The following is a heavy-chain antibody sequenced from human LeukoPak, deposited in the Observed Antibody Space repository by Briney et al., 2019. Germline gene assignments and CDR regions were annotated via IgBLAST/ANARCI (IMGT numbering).Heavy chain of an antibody. D-gene: IGHD1-26*01. CDR2: MNPNSGNK. CDR3: ARGRRPSGYYYYMDV. V-gene: IGHV1-8*01. J-gene: IGHJ6*03. CDR1: GYTFTSYD. Sequence: GASVTVSFKASGYTFTSYDIKWVRQASGQGLEWMGWMNPNSGNKGYAQKFQGRVTMNRNTSISTAYMELSSLRYEDTAVYYCARGRRPSGYYYYMDVWGKGTTVTVSS.